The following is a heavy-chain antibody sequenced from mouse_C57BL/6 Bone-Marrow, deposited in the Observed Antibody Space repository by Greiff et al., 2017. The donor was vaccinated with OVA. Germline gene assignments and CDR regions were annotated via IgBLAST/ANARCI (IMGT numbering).Heavy chain of an antibody. J-gene: IGHJ2*01. Sequence: EVQGVESGGGLVKPGGSLKLSCAASGFTFSSSAMSWVRQTPEKRLEWVATISDGGSYTYYPDNVKGRFTISRDNAKNNLYLQMSHLKSEDTAMYYCARATYYYGSQVHYFDYWGQGTTLTVSS. D-gene: IGHD1-1*01. CDR1: GFTFSSSA. CDR2: ISDGGSYT. CDR3: ARATYYYGSQVHYFDY. V-gene: IGHV5-4*01.